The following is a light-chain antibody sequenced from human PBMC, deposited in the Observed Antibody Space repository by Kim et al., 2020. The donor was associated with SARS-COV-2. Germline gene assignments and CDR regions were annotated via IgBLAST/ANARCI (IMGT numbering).Light chain of an antibody. CDR1: NNNVGNQG. CDR2: RNN. V-gene: IGLV10-54*04. J-gene: IGLJ3*02. CDR3: SAWDSSLNAWV. Sequence: QTATLTCTGNNNNVGNQGAAWLQQHQGHPPKLLSYRNNSRPSGISERFSASRSGDTASLTITGLQPEDETDYYCSAWDSSLNAWVFGGGTKLTVL.